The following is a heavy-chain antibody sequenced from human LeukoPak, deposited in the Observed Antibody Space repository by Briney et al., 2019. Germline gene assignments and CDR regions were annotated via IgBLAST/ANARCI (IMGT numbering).Heavy chain of an antibody. D-gene: IGHD1-26*01. V-gene: IGHV1-69*04. J-gene: IGHJ4*02. CDR1: GGTFSSYA. Sequence: SVKVSCKASGGTFSSYAISWVRQAPGQGLEWMGRIIPILGIANYAQKFQGRVTITADKSTSTAYMELSSLRSEDTAVYYCARDERGAAHSYWGQGTLVTVSS. CDR2: IIPILGIA. CDR3: ARDERGAAHSY.